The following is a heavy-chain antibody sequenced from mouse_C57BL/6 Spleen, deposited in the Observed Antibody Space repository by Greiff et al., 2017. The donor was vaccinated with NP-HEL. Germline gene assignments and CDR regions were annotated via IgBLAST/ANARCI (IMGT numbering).Heavy chain of an antibody. CDR3: AMGGYYGTSFAY. J-gene: IGHJ3*01. CDR2: IDPSDSET. D-gene: IGHD1-1*01. V-gene: IGHV1-52*01. Sequence: QVQLQQSGAELVRPGSSVKLSCKASGYTFTSYWMHWVKQRPIQGLEWIGNIDPSDSETHYNQKFKDKATLTVDKSSSTAYMQLSSLTSEDSAVYYCAMGGYYGTSFAYWGQGTLVTVSA. CDR1: GYTFTSYW.